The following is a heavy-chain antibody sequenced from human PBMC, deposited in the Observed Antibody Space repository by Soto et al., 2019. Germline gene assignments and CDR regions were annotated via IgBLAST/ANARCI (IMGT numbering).Heavy chain of an antibody. Sequence: QVQLQESGPRLVKPSDTLSLTCAVSGYSISSSNWWGWIRQPPGKGLEWIGYIHYSGTTYDNPSLNRRVTMSVDTSKNKFTLKLSSVTAVDTALYYCARGGGNGDAFDVWGQGTVVTVSS. J-gene: IGHJ3*01. CDR3: ARGGGNGDAFDV. V-gene: IGHV4-28*03. CDR1: GYSISSSNW. D-gene: IGHD2-15*01. CDR2: IHYSGTT.